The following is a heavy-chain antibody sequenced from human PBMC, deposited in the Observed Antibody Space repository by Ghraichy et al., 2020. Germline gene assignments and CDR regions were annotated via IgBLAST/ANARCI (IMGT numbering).Heavy chain of an antibody. CDR1: GYTFTSYG. V-gene: IGHV1-18*04. CDR3: ARERQLPGGYYYGMDV. J-gene: IGHJ6*02. CDR2: ISAYNGNT. Sequence: ASVTVSCKASGYTFTSYGISWVRQAPGQGLEWMGWISAYNGNTNYAQKLQGRLTMTTDTSTSTAYMELRSLRSDDTAVYYCARERQLPGGYYYGMDVWGQGTTVTGSS. D-gene: IGHD1-1*01.